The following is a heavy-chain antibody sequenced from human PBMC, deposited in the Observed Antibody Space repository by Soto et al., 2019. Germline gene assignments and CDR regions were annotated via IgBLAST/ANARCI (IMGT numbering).Heavy chain of an antibody. CDR1: GGSISSYY. J-gene: IGHJ5*02. V-gene: IGHV4-59*08. D-gene: IGHD2-2*01. CDR3: ARSYCSSTSCYGVSLWFDP. CDR2: IYYSGST. Sequence: SETLSLTCTVSGGSISSYYWSWIRQPPGKGLEWIGYIYYSGSTNYNPSLKSRVTISVDTSKNQFSLKLSSVTAADTAVYYCARSYCSSTSCYGVSLWFDPWGQGTLVTVSS.